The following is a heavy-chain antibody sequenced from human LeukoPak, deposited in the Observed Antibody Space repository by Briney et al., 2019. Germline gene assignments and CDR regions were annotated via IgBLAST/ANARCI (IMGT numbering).Heavy chain of an antibody. CDR2: MKHDGNEK. V-gene: IGHV3-7*01. D-gene: IGHD5-12*01. CDR3: ARDLGHSGYDLYDY. CDR1: GITFSKYW. J-gene: IGHJ4*02. Sequence: GGSLRLFCVESGITFSKYWMNWGRRAPGKGLEWVANMKHDGNEKHYVGSVEGRFTISRDNAKSSLYLQMNNLRAEDTAVYYCARDLGHSGYDLYDYWGQGTLVTVSS.